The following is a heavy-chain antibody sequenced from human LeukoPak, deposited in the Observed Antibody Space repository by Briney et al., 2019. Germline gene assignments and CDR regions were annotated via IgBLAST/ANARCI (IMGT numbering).Heavy chain of an antibody. V-gene: IGHV4-4*02. J-gene: IGHJ3*02. D-gene: IGHD3-9*01. Sequence: SGTLSLTCAVAGGSVSSSYWWTWVRQPPGKGLEWIGEINHSGSTHYNPSLESRVTISLDKSKNQFSLKLTSVTAADTAVYYCARGRRRIIVTGYDTFDIWGQGTTLTVSS. CDR1: GGSVSSSYW. CDR3: ARGRRRIIVTGYDTFDI. CDR2: INHSGST.